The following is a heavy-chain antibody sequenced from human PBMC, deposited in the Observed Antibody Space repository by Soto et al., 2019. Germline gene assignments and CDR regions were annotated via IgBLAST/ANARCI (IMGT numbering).Heavy chain of an antibody. D-gene: IGHD5-18*01. V-gene: IGHV4-4*02. J-gene: IGHJ4*02. CDR1: GGSISSSNW. Sequence: SSETLSLTCAVSGGSISSSNWWSWVRQPPGKGLEWIGEIYHSGSTNYNPSLKSRVTISVDKSKNQFSLKLSSVTAADTAVYYCARDIRGYSYGPIDDWGQGTLVTSPQ. CDR2: IYHSGST. CDR3: ARDIRGYSYGPIDD.